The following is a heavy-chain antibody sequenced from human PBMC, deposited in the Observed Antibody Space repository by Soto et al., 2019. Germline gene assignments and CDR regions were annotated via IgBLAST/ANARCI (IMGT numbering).Heavy chain of an antibody. CDR1: GFSFSDYF. V-gene: IGHV1-46*01. CDR2: INPSGDSR. D-gene: IGHD1-7*01. CDR3: ARDKSKNYATQAACSWFNT. Sequence: GASVKVSCKASGFSFSDYFMHWVRQAPGQGLEWMGIINPSGDSRNYAQKFQGRVTITRDTSTSTVYMDLSSLRYEDTAVYYCARDKSKNYATQAACSWFNTWGQGTPVTVSP. J-gene: IGHJ5*02.